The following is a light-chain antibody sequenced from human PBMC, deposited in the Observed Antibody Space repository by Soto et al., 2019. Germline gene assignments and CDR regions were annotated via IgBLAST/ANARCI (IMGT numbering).Light chain of an antibody. V-gene: IGLV2-8*01. J-gene: IGLJ2*01. Sequence: QSVLTQPPSASGSPGQSVTISCTGTSSDVGGYNFVSWYQQHPGKAPKLIIYEVTKRPSGVPDRFSGSKSGTSASLAITGLQSEDEADYYCATWDDSLNGVVFGGGTQLTVL. CDR3: ATWDDSLNGVV. CDR1: SSDVGGYNF. CDR2: EVT.